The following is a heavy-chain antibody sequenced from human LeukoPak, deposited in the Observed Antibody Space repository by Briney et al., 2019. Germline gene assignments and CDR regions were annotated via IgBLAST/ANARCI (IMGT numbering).Heavy chain of an antibody. CDR3: ARHDLGKYSSVWYYFDY. CDR2: IYYSGST. D-gene: IGHD6-19*01. CDR1: GGSISSGTYY. V-gene: IGHV4-39*01. Sequence: SETLSLTCIVSGGSISSGTYYWGWIRQPPGKGLEWIGSIYYSGSTYYNPSLKSRVTISVDTSKNQFSLKLSSVTAADTAVYYCARHDLGKYSSVWYYFDYWGQGTLVTVSS. J-gene: IGHJ4*02.